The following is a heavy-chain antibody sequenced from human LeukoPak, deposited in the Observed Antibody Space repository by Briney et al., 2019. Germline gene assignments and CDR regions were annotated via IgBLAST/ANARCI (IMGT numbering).Heavy chain of an antibody. CDR1: GFTFSSYW. CDR3: ARGPMVGATRDWFDP. V-gene: IGHV3-74*01. Sequence: GGSLRLSCAASGFTFSSYWMHWVRQAPGKGLVWVSRINSDGSSTSYADSVKGRFTISRDNAKNTLYLQMNSLRAEDTAVCYCARGPMVGATRDWFDPWGQGTLVTVSS. J-gene: IGHJ5*02. D-gene: IGHD1-26*01. CDR2: INSDGSST.